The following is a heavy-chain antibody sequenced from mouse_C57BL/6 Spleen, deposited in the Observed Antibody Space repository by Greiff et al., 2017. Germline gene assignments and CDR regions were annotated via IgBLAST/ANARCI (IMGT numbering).Heavy chain of an antibody. CDR1: GYTFTSYW. J-gene: IGHJ4*01. Sequence: QVQLKQPGAELVKPGASVKLSCKASGYTFTSYWMHWVKQRPGQGLEWIGMIHPNSGSTNYNEKFKSKATLTVDKSSSTAYMQLSSLTSEDSAVYYCARVGYRYAMDYWGQGTSVTVSS. CDR3: ARVGYRYAMDY. D-gene: IGHD2-2*01. CDR2: IHPNSGST. V-gene: IGHV1-64*01.